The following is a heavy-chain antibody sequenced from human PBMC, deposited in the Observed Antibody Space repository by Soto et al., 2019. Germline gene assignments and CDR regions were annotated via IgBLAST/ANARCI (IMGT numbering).Heavy chain of an antibody. V-gene: IGHV3-7*05. CDR2: IKQDGIGN. D-gene: IGHD3-22*01. Sequence: EVQLVESGGGLVQPGGSLRLSCAASGFTFSSDWMSWVRQATVKGLEWVANIKQDGIGNYYVDSVKGRFTISRGNAKNSLYLQMNSLIAEDTAVYYCARDRRITMIVVVTSFDYWVQGTLVTVSS. CDR3: ARDRRITMIVVVTSFDY. CDR1: GFTFSSDW. J-gene: IGHJ4*02.